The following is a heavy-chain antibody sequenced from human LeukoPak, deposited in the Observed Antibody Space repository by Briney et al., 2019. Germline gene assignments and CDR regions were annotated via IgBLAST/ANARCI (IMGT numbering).Heavy chain of an antibody. CDR3: AKDRMVDPPRGAMDV. J-gene: IGHJ6*02. CDR1: GFTFSSYA. Sequence: PGASLRLSCAASGFTFSSYAMSWVRQAPGKGLEWVSAISGSAGSTYYADSVKGRFTISRDNSKNTLYLQMNSLRADDTAVYYCAKDRMVDPPRGAMDVWGQGTTVTVSS. CDR2: ISGSAGST. V-gene: IGHV3-23*01. D-gene: IGHD2-15*01.